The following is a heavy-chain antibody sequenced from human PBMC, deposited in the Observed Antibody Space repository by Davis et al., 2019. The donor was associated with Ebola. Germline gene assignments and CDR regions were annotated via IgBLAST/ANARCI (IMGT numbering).Heavy chain of an antibody. Sequence: GESLKISCAASGFTFSSYWMHWVRQAPGKGLVWVSRINSDGSSTSYADSVKGRFTISRDNAKNTLYLQMNSLRAEDTAVYYCARDGTARVVAAHNWFDPWGQGTLVTVSS. J-gene: IGHJ5*02. D-gene: IGHD2-15*01. CDR2: INSDGSST. CDR1: GFTFSSYW. CDR3: ARDGTARVVAAHNWFDP. V-gene: IGHV3-74*01.